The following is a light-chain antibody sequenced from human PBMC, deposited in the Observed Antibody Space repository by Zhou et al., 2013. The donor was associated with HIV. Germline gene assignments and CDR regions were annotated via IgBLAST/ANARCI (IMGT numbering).Light chain of an antibody. CDR3: QQYGSSPRT. V-gene: IGKV3-20*01. J-gene: IGKJ1*01. CDR2: DAS. Sequence: EIVLTQSPATLSLSPGERATLSCRASQSIIRYLAWYQQKPGQAPRLLIYDASNTASGIPARFSGSGSGTDFTLTISRLEPEDFAVYYCQQYGSSPRTFGQGTKVEIK. CDR1: QSIIRY.